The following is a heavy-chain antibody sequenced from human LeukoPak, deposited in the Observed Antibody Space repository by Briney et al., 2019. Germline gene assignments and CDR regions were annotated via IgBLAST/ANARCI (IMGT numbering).Heavy chain of an antibody. D-gene: IGHD3-10*01. Sequence: GGSLRLSCAASGFTFSSYSMNWVRQAPGKGLEWVSSITSSSSYIYYADSVKGRFTISRDNAKNSLYLQMNSLRAEDTAVYYCAREDPWYYGSGSYSSWGQGTLVTVSS. CDR2: ITSSSSYI. V-gene: IGHV3-21*01. CDR1: GFTFSSYS. J-gene: IGHJ5*02. CDR3: AREDPWYYGSGSYSS.